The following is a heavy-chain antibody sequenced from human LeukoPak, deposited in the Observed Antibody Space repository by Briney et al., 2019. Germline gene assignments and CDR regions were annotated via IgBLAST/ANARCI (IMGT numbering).Heavy chain of an antibody. CDR1: GFTFSRYW. CDR2: INGDGSST. V-gene: IGHV3-74*01. D-gene: IGHD1-1*01. J-gene: IGHJ4*02. Sequence: GGSLRLSCAASGFTFSRYWMHWVRQAPGKGLVWVSRINGDGSSTNYADSVKGRFTISRDNAKNTLSLQMNSLRAEDTAVYYCVRTIGTMVFDYWGQGNLVTVSS. CDR3: VRTIGTMVFDY.